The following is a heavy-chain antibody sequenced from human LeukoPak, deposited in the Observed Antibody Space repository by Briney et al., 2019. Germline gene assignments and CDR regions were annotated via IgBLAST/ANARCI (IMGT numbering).Heavy chain of an antibody. CDR3: ARALRDILTGYYLDY. V-gene: IGHV3-23*01. Sequence: PGGSLRLSCAASGFTFSSYAMSWVRQAPGKGLEWVSAISGSGGSTYYADSVKGRFTISRDNAKNSLYLQMNSLRAEDTAVYYCARALRDILTGYYLDYWGQGTLVTVSS. J-gene: IGHJ4*02. D-gene: IGHD3-9*01. CDR2: ISGSGGST. CDR1: GFTFSSYA.